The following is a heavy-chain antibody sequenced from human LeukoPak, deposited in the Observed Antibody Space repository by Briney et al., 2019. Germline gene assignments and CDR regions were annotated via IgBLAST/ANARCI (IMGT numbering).Heavy chain of an antibody. CDR3: AKYQRQWLPKGGFDY. V-gene: IGHV3-74*01. Sequence: GGSLRLSCAASGFTFRSYWMHWVRQVPGKGLVWVSRINSDESRTTYADSVKGRFTISRDNAKNTLYLQMDNLRAEDTAVYYCAKYQRQWLPKGGFDYWGQGTLVTVSS. J-gene: IGHJ4*02. CDR1: GFTFRSYW. D-gene: IGHD6-19*01. CDR2: INSDESRT.